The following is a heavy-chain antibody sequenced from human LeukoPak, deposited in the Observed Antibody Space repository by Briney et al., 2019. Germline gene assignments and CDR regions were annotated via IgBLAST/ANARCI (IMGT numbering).Heavy chain of an antibody. D-gene: IGHD6-13*01. J-gene: IGHJ6*04. V-gene: IGHV4-34*01. CDR1: GGSFSGYY. CDR2: INHSGST. Sequence: LETLSLTCAVYGGSFSGYYWSWIRQPPGKGLEWIGEINHSGSTNYNPSLKSRVTISVDTSKNQFSLKLSSVTAADTAVYYCARGKGISAAYLVDVWGKGTTVTVSS. CDR3: ARGKGISAAYLVDV.